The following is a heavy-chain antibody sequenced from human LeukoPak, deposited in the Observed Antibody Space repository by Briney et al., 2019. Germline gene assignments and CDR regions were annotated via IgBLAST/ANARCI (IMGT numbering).Heavy chain of an antibody. CDR2: IRASGST. J-gene: IGHJ5*02. Sequence: SHTLALTYSVCGHSLSIGNDYGSWSRQPAGKVLEWIGRIRASGSTDYNPSRQSRLPTSVDTSKNQSSLKLSFVTAADAAVYYCARGVGSSETNWFDPWGQATLVTVSS. CDR3: ARGVGSSETNWFDP. D-gene: IGHD3-10*01. V-gene: IGHV4-61*02. CDR1: GHSLSIGNDY.